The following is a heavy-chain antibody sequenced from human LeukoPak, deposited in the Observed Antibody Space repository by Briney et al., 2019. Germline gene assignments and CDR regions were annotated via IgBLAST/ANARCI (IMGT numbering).Heavy chain of an antibody. V-gene: IGHV1-18*01. J-gene: IGHJ6*03. CDR3: ARDLGGGTNYYYYYYMDV. D-gene: IGHD2-2*01. CDR2: ISAYNGNT. Sequence: ASVKVSCKASGYTFTSYGISWVRQAPGQGLEWMGWISAYNGNTNYAQKLQGRVTMTTDTSTSTAYMELRSLRSDDTAVYYCARDLGGGTNYYYYYYMDVWGKGTTVTVSS. CDR1: GYTFTSYG.